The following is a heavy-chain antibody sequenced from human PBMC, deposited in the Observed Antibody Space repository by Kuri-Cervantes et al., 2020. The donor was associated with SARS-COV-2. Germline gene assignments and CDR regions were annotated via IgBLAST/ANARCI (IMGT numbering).Heavy chain of an antibody. V-gene: IGHV1-69*04. CDR1: GGTFSSYA. CDR3: ASQTEIYGSGSYYFDY. J-gene: IGHJ4*02. D-gene: IGHD3-10*01. Sequence: SVKVSCKASGGTFSSYAISWVRQAPGQELEWMGRIIPILGIANYAQKFQGRVTITADKSTSTAYMELSSLRSEDTAVYYCASQTEIYGSGSYYFDYWGQGTLVTVSS. CDR2: IIPILGIA.